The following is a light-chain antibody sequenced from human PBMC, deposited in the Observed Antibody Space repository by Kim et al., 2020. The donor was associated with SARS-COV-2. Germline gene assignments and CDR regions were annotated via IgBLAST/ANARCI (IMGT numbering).Light chain of an antibody. CDR3: QQYNNWPWT. J-gene: IGKJ1*01. Sequence: IVMTQSPATLSVSPGERATLSCRANENIGTYLAWYQQKPGQAPKFLISRASTRATGVPAMFTGSGSGTEFTLTISSLQSEDFAVYHCQQYNNWPWTFGQGTKVDIK. CDR2: RAS. V-gene: IGKV3-15*01. CDR1: ENIGTY.